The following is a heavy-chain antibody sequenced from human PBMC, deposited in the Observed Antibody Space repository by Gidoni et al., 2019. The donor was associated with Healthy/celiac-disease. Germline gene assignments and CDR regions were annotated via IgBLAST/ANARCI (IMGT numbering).Heavy chain of an antibody. Sequence: QVQLLESGGGVVQPGRSLRLSCAPSGFTFSSYGMHWGRQAPGKGLEWVAVISYDGSNKYYADSVKGRFTISRDNSKNTLYLQMNSLRAEDTAVYYCANAACIGGDCPIDYWGQGTLVTVSS. V-gene: IGHV3-30*18. J-gene: IGHJ4*02. CDR1: GFTFSSYG. CDR3: ANAACIGGDCPIDY. D-gene: IGHD2-21*01. CDR2: ISYDGSNK.